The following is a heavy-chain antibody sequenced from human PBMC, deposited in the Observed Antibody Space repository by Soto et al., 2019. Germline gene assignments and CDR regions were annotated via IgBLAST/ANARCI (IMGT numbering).Heavy chain of an antibody. D-gene: IGHD2-21*02. CDR2: ISYDGSNK. CDR3: AKYSFQELSVTDLGY. CDR1: GFTFSSYG. Sequence: GGSLRLSCAASGFTFSSYGMHWVRQAPGKGLEWVAVISYDGSNKYYADSVKGRFTISRDNSKNTLYLQMNSLRAEDTAVYYCAKYSFQELSVTDLGYWGQGTLVTVSS. J-gene: IGHJ4*02. V-gene: IGHV3-30*18.